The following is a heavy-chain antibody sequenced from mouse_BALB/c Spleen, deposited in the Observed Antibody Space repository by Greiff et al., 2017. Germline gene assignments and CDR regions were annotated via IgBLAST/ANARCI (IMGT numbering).Heavy chain of an antibody. CDR3: ARPPYAVDYYYFDY. CDR1: GFTFSSYA. Sequence: EVKLMESGGGLVKPGGSLKLSCAASGFTFSSYAMSWVRQTPEKRLEWVASISSGGSTYYPDSVKGRFTISRDNARNILYLQMSSLRSEDTAMYYCARPPYAVDYYYFDYWGQGTTLTVSS. V-gene: IGHV5-6-5*01. D-gene: IGHD2-13*01. J-gene: IGHJ2*01. CDR2: ISSGGST.